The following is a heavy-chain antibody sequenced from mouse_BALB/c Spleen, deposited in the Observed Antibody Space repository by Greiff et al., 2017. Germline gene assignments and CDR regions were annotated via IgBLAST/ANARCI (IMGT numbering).Heavy chain of an antibody. CDR2: ISSGGSYT. D-gene: IGHD2-1*01. V-gene: IGHV5-6-4*01. CDR3: TRGGNSTY. CDR1: GFTFSSYT. Sequence: EVQLQESGGGLVKPGGSLKLSCAASGFTFSSYTMSWVRQTPEKRLEWVATISSGGSYTYYPDSVKGRFTISRDNAKNTLYLQMSSLKSEDTAMYYCTRGGNSTYWGQGTLVTVSA. J-gene: IGHJ3*01.